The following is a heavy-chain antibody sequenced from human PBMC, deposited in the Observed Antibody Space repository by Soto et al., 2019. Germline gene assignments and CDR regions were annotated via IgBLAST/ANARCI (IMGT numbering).Heavy chain of an antibody. CDR3: AKFSRGWLNTNPIDY. CDR1: GFTFSSYA. Sequence: GGSLRLSCAASGFTFSSYAMSWVRQAPGKGLEWVSAISGSGGSTYYADSVKGRITISRDNSKNTLYLQMNSLRAEDTAVYYCAKFSRGWLNTNPIDYWGQGTLVTVSS. V-gene: IGHV3-23*01. CDR2: ISGSGGST. J-gene: IGHJ4*02. D-gene: IGHD2-8*01.